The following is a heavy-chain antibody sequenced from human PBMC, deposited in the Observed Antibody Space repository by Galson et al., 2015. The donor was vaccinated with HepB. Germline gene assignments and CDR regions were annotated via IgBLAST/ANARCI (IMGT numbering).Heavy chain of an antibody. J-gene: IGHJ3*02. CDR3: TRDRRFHAFDI. V-gene: IGHV3-49*03. Sequence: SLRLSCATSGFTFGDYAMNWFRQAPGKGLEWVGFIGSKAYGGTREYAASVKGRFIISRDDSKSIAYLQMNSLKTEDTAVYYCTRDRRFHAFDIWGQGTMVTVSS. CDR1: GFTFGDYA. CDR2: IGSKAYGGTR.